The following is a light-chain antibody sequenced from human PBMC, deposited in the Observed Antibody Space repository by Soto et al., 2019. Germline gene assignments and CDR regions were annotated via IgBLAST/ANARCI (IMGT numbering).Light chain of an antibody. CDR1: SSDVGGYNY. CDR2: EVS. Sequence: QSALTQPASVSGSPGQSITISCTGTSSDVGGYNYVSWYQQHPGKAPKLMIYEVSNRPSGVSNRFSGSKSGNTASLTISGLQAEDEADYYCSSSTGISTLLFATGTKVT. J-gene: IGLJ1*01. CDR3: SSSTGISTLL. V-gene: IGLV2-14*01.